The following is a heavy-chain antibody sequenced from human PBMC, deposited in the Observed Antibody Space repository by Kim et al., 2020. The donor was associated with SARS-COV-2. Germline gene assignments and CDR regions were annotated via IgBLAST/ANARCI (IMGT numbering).Heavy chain of an antibody. V-gene: IGHV4-59*01. Sequence: SETLSLTCTVSGGSISSYYWSWIRQTPGKGLEWIGYIYYSGSTKYNPSLKSRVTISVDTSKNQSSLKLSSGTAADAAVYYCSRVKTPGIAAAGYDYWVQ. J-gene: IGHJ4*02. CDR3: SRVKTPGIAAAGYDY. CDR2: IYYSGST. D-gene: IGHD6-13*01. CDR1: GGSISSYY.